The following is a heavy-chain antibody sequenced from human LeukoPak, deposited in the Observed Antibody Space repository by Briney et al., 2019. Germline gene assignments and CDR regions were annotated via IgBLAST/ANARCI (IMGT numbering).Heavy chain of an antibody. J-gene: IGHJ2*01. Sequence: SQTLSLTCTVSGGSISSSGYYWSWIRQHPGKGLEWIGYIYDSGSTDSNPSLKSRVTISVDTSKNQFSLKLSSVTAADTAVYYCARARTYYYDSSGYYPVWYFDLWGRGTLVTVSS. CDR1: GGSISSSGYY. V-gene: IGHV4-31*03. CDR2: IYDSGST. D-gene: IGHD3-22*01. CDR3: ARARTYYYDSSGYYPVWYFDL.